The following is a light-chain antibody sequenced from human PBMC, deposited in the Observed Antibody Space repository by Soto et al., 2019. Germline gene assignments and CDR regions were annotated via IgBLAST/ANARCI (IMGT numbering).Light chain of an antibody. J-gene: IGLJ1*01. CDR1: SSDVGGYNY. V-gene: IGLV2-14*01. CDR3: SSYTSSSHYD. Sequence: QSALTQPASVSGSPGQSITISCTGTSSDVGGYNYVSWYQQHPGKAPKLMIYEVSNRPSGVSNRFSGSKSGNTASLTISGIQAEDEADYYCSSYTSSSHYDVGTGTKVTVL. CDR2: EVS.